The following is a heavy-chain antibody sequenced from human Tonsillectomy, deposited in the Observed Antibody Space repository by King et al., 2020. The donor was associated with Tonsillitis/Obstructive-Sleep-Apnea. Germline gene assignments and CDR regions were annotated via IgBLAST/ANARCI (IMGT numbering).Heavy chain of an antibody. CDR2: IKSKTDGGTT. CDR3: PTVREVTIFGVVPGLDY. CDR1: GFTFSNAW. Sequence: VQLVESGGGLVKPGGSLRLSCAASGFTFSNAWMSWVRQPPGKGREWVGRIKSKTDGGTTDYAAPVKGRFTISRDDSKNTLYLQMNSLKTEDTAVYYCPTVREVTIFGVVPGLDYWGQGPLVTVSS. V-gene: IGHV3-15*01. J-gene: IGHJ4*02. D-gene: IGHD3-3*01.